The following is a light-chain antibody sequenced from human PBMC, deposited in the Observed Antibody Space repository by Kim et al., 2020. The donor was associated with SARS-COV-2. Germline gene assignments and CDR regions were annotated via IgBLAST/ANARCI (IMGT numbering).Light chain of an antibody. CDR1: QNIDTY. CDR3: QQRNSWPPAVT. Sequence: PGERATLSCMASQNIDTYLAWYQQRPGQALSPLVYDASNRATGVPDRLSGSGPGTDFTPTMSSLEPEDFSIYYCQQRNSWPPAVTFGGGTQV. CDR2: DAS. J-gene: IGKJ4*01. V-gene: IGKV3-11*01.